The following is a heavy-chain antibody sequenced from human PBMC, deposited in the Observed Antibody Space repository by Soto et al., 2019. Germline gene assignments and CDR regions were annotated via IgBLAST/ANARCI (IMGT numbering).Heavy chain of an antibody. CDR1: GCSVLLSTYY. CDR2: IFYSGGT. V-gene: IGHV4-39*01. D-gene: IGHD3-22*01. Sequence: PETLSLTCTLFGCSVLLSTYYSAWIRQSSGKGLEWIGTIFYSGGTFYTPSLKSRVTMSVDTSNNQFSLKLNSVTAADTAVYYCARQATGYYYGWFDPWGQGTLVTVSS. J-gene: IGHJ5*02. CDR3: ARQATGYYYGWFDP.